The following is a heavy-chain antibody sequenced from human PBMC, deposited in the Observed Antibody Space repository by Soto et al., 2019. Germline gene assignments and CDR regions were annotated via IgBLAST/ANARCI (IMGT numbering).Heavy chain of an antibody. CDR1: GFTFSNYW. CDR2: IKQDGSEK. D-gene: IGHD6-25*01. V-gene: IGHV3-7*01. Sequence: DVQLVESGGGLVQPGGSLRLSCAASGFTFSNYWMSWVRQAPGKGLEWVANIKQDGSEKYYVDSVNGRFTISRDNAKNSLYVQLNSLRAEDTAVYYCAREKRANGYFDYWGQGTLVTVSS. J-gene: IGHJ4*02. CDR3: AREKRANGYFDY.